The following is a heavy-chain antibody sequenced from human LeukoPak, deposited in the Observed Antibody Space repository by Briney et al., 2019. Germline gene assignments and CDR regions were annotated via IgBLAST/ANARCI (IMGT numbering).Heavy chain of an antibody. CDR3: AKDGYGSGSYSQYFDY. CDR1: GFTFTNWP. V-gene: IGHV3-23*01. Sequence: PGGSLRLSCAASGFTFTNWPMSWVRQAPGKGLEWVSGIGGSAGTTFYAYSVKGRFTISRDNSENTLYLHMNSLRAEDTAVYHCAKDGYGSGSYSQYFDYWGQGILVTVSS. CDR2: IGGSAGTT. J-gene: IGHJ4*02. D-gene: IGHD3-10*01.